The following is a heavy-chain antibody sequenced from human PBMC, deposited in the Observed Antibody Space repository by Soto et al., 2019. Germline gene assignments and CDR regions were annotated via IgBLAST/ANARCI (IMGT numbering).Heavy chain of an antibody. CDR3: AREVKYDYVWGSYRSHPCFDY. V-gene: IGHV4-34*01. CDR2: INHSGST. D-gene: IGHD3-16*02. Sequence: SETLSLTCAVYGGSFSGYYWSWIRQPPGKGLEWIGEINHSGSTNYNPSLKSRVTISVDTSKNQFSLKLSSVTAADTAVYYCAREVKYDYVWGSYRSHPCFDYWGHGTMVTVSS. J-gene: IGHJ4*01. CDR1: GGSFSGYY.